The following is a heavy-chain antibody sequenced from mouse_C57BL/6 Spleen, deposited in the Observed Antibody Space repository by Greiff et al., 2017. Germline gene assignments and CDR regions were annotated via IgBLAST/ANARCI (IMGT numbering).Heavy chain of an antibody. CDR3: ARDYYGSIYYFDY. D-gene: IGHD1-1*01. V-gene: IGHV1-42*01. CDR2: INPSTGGT. CDR1: GYSFTGYY. Sequence: EVQLQQSGPELVKPGASVKISCKASGYSFTGYYMNWVKQSPEKSLEWIGEINPSTGGTTYNQKFKAKATLTVDKSSSTAYMQLKSLTSEDSAVYYCARDYYGSIYYFDYWGQGTTLTVSS. J-gene: IGHJ2*01.